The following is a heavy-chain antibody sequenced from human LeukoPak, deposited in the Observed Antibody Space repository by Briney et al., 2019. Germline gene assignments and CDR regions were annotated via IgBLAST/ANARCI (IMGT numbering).Heavy chain of an antibody. D-gene: IGHD1-26*01. CDR2: ISDTGTS. CDR1: GGSISGYY. J-gene: IGHJ4*02. Sequence: PSETLSLTCIVSGGSISGYYWSWIRQPPGRGLEWIGYISDTGTSIYNPSLKNRLSMLVDTSKNHFYLNLTSVTAADTAIYYCARTRAYLDYWGQGALVTVSS. V-gene: IGHV4-59*01. CDR3: ARTRAYLDY.